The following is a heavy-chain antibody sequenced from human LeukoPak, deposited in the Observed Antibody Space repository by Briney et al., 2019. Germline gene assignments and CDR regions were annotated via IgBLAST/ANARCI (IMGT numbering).Heavy chain of an antibody. D-gene: IGHD3-22*01. CDR1: GGSFSGYY. Sequence: SETLSLTCAVHGGSFSGYYWSWIRQPPGKGLEWIGEINHSGSTNYNPSLKSRVTISVDTSKNQFSLKLSSVTAADTAVYYCARAPAYYYDSSGYYIWFDPWGQGTLVTVSS. J-gene: IGHJ5*02. CDR2: INHSGST. V-gene: IGHV4-34*01. CDR3: ARAPAYYYDSSGYYIWFDP.